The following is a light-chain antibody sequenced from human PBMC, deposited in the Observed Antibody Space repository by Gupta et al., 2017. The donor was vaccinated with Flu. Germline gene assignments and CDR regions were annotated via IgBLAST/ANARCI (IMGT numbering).Light chain of an antibody. V-gene: IGLV6-57*03. J-gene: IGLJ3*02. CDR2: DDN. CDR3: QSYDGSYQGV. Sequence: TIIFTRSSGSVVSNYDQWYQHHPGTAHAPVIKDDNDSPPGAPDRFSGSSYRSGNSASLTISGLKAEDEADYYCQSYDGSYQGVFGGGTKVTVL. CDR1: SGSVVSNY.